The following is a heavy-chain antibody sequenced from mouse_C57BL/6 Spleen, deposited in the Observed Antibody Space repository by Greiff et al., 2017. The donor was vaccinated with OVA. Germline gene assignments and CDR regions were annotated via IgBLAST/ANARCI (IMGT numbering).Heavy chain of an antibody. J-gene: IGHJ4*01. CDR1: GFSFNTYA. CDR3: VRHYRNSSYYTMDY. Sequence: EVKLQESGGGLVQPKGSLKLSCAASGFSFNTYAMNWVRQAPGKGLEWVARIRSKSNNYATYYADSVKDRFTISRDDSESMLYLQMNNLKTEGTAMYNSVRHYRNSSYYTMDYWGQEASVTVSS. V-gene: IGHV10-1*01. CDR2: IRSKSNNYAT. D-gene: IGHD2-5*01.